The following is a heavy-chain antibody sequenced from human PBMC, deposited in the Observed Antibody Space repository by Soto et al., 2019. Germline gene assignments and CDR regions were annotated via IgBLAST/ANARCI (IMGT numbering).Heavy chain of an antibody. CDR3: ARLTYYYDSSGYYKGSYYYYGMDV. D-gene: IGHD3-22*01. Sequence: PGESLKISWKGSGYSFTSYWISWVRQMPGKGLAWMGRIDPSDSYTNYSPSFQGHVTISADKSISTAYLQWSSLKASDTAMYYCARLTYYYDSSGYYKGSYYYYGMDVWGQGTTVTVSS. CDR2: IDPSDSYT. V-gene: IGHV5-10-1*01. CDR1: GYSFTSYW. J-gene: IGHJ6*02.